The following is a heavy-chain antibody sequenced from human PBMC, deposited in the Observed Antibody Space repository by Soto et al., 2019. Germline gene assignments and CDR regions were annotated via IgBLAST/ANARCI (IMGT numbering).Heavy chain of an antibody. Sequence: GGSLRLSCAASGFTFSSYDMHWVRKATGKGLEWVSAIGTAGDTYYPGSVKGRFTISRENAKNSLYLQMNSLRAGDTAVYYCARKGYYYYYMDVWGKGTTVTVSS. CDR1: GFTFSSYD. V-gene: IGHV3-13*01. CDR2: IGTAGDT. J-gene: IGHJ6*03. CDR3: ARKGYYYYYMDV.